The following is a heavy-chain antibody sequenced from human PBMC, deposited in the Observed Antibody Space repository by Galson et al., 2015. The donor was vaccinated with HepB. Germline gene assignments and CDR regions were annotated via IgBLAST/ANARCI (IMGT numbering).Heavy chain of an antibody. Sequence: VKVSCKVSGYTFTDYYMHWVQQAPGKGLEWMGLVDPEDGETIYAEKFQGRVTITADTSTDTAYMELSSLRSEDTAVYYCATESGFLEWPNMKGGYYYGMDVWGQGTTVTVSS. CDR3: ATESGFLEWPNMKGGYYYGMDV. V-gene: IGHV1-69-2*01. D-gene: IGHD3-3*01. CDR1: GYTFTDYY. J-gene: IGHJ6*02. CDR2: VDPEDGET.